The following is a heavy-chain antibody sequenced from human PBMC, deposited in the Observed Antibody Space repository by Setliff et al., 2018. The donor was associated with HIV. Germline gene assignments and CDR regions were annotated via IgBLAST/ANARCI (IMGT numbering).Heavy chain of an antibody. CDR3: ARGVLITKRVTQTGGN. J-gene: IGHJ4*02. V-gene: IGHV4-38-2*02. Sequence: SETLSLTCTVSGSFINSDYWGWIRQPPGKGLEWIGSIYHSATTYYNPSLWGRVTISIDTSKNQFPLKLSSVTAADTAVYYCARGVLITKRVTQTGGNWGQGTLVTVSS. CDR2: IYHSATT. D-gene: IGHD2-21*02. CDR1: GSFINSDY.